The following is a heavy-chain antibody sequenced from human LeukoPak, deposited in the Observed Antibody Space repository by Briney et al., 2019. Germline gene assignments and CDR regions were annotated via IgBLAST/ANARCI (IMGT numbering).Heavy chain of an antibody. V-gene: IGHV3-21*01. CDR3: VRLRRNNDRSGYYYYYDH. Sequence: PGGSLRLSCAASGYTFSDFSVNWVRQAPGKGLEWVSSISVRSNYRYYADSVRGRFTISRDDARDSLFLQMNSLRAEDTAVYFCVRLRRNNDRSGYYYYYDHWGQGTLVTVSS. CDR1: GYTFSDFS. D-gene: IGHD3-22*01. J-gene: IGHJ4*02. CDR2: ISVRSNYR.